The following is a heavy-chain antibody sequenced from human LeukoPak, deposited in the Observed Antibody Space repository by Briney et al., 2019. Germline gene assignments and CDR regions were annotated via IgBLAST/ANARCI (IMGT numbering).Heavy chain of an antibody. Sequence: GGSLRLSCAASGFTFSSYSMNWVRQAPGKGLEWVSYISSTTSTIYYADSVKGRFTISRDNAKNSLYLQMNSLRAEDTAVYYCTRDVTYYGGDWFDPWGQGTLVTVSS. CDR1: GFTFSSYS. CDR3: TRDVTYYGGDWFDP. V-gene: IGHV3-48*04. D-gene: IGHD4-23*01. J-gene: IGHJ5*02. CDR2: ISSTTSTI.